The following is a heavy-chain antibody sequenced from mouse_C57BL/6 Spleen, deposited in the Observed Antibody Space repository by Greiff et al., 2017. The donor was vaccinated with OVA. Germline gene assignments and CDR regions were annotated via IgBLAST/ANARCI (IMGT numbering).Heavy chain of an antibody. Sequence: VQLQQSGAELMKPGASVKLSCKATGYTFTGYWIEWVKQRPGHGLEWIGEILPGSGSTNYNEKFKGKATFTADTSSNTAYMQLSSLTTEDSAIYYCARRISYYYGSSPGFDYWGQGTTLTVSS. D-gene: IGHD1-1*01. CDR1: GYTFTGYW. CDR2: ILPGSGST. V-gene: IGHV1-9*01. J-gene: IGHJ2*01. CDR3: ARRISYYYGSSPGFDY.